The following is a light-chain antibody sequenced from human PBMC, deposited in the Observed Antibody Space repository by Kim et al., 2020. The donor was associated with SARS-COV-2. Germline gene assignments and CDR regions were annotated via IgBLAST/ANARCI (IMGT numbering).Light chain of an antibody. CDR3: QQYYSTPRT. J-gene: IGKJ2*02. CDR1: QSVLYSSNNKNY. V-gene: IGKV4-1*01. CDR2: WAS. Sequence: RATINCKAGQSVLYSSNNKNYLAWYQQKPGQPPKLLIYWASTRESGVPDRFSGSGSGTEFTLTISSLQAEDVAVYYCQQYYSTPRTFGQGTKLEI.